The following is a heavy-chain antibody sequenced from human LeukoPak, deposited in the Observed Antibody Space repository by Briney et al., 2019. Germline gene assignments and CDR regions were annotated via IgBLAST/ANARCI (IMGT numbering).Heavy chain of an antibody. CDR1: GGSISSGGYY. V-gene: IGHV4-31*03. CDR2: NYYSGST. Sequence: PSQTLSLTCTVSGGSISSGGYYWSWIRQHPGKGLEWIGYNYYSGSTYYNPSLKSRVTISVDTSKNQFSLKLSSVTAADTAVYYCARDLFHRSSGMDVWGQGTTVTVSS. CDR3: ARDLFHRSSGMDV. D-gene: IGHD3-22*01. J-gene: IGHJ6*02.